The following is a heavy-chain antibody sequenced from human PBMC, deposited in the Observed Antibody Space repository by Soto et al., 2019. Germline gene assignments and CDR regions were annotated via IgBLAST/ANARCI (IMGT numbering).Heavy chain of an antibody. Sequence: SQTLSLTCDISGDRVSSNSAVWNWIRQTPSRGLEWLGRTYYRSKWYINYAVSVKSRITVNPDTSKNQFSLQLNSVTPEDTAVYYCARGSWDDVTGHYYMDVWGKGTTVTVSS. CDR1: GDRVSSNSAV. V-gene: IGHV6-1*01. CDR3: ARGSWDDVTGHYYMDV. D-gene: IGHD1-1*01. J-gene: IGHJ6*03. CDR2: TYYRSKWYI.